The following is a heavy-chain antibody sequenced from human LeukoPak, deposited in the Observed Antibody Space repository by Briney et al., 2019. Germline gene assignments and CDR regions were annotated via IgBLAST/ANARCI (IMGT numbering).Heavy chain of an antibody. D-gene: IGHD5-24*01. Sequence: QPGGSLRLSCAASGFTFSSYSMNWVRQAPGKGLEWVSYISSSSSTIYYADSVKGRFTISRDNAKNSLYLQMNSLRAEDTAVYYCARDFPTMTTAGAFDIWGQGTMVTVS. CDR3: ARDFPTMTTAGAFDI. CDR1: GFTFSSYS. V-gene: IGHV3-48*04. J-gene: IGHJ3*02. CDR2: ISSSSSTI.